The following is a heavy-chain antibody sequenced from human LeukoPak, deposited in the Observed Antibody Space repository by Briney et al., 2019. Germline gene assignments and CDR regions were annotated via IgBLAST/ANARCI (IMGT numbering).Heavy chain of an antibody. CDR1: GGSISSYY. CDR3: ARTPDPAWSYFDY. J-gene: IGHJ4*02. D-gene: IGHD2-15*01. V-gene: IGHV4-59*01. Sequence: SETLSLTCTVSGGSISSYYWSWIRQPPGKGLEWIGYIYYSGSTNYNPSLKSRVTISVDTSKNQFSLKLSSVTAADTAVYYCARTPDPAWSYFDYWGQGTLVTVSS. CDR2: IYYSGST.